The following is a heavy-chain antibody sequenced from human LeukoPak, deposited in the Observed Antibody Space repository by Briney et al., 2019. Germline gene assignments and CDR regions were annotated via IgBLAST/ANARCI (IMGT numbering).Heavy chain of an antibody. CDR3: ARQATVGRTGGLFDY. CDR1: GGSISSSSYY. Sequence: PSETLSLTCTVSGGSISSSSYYWGWIRQPPGKGLEWIGSIYYSGSTYYNPSLKSRVTISVDTSKNQFSLKLSSVTAAVTAVYYCARQATVGRTGGLFDYWGQGTLVTVSS. J-gene: IGHJ4*02. CDR2: IYYSGST. D-gene: IGHD3-10*01. V-gene: IGHV4-39*01.